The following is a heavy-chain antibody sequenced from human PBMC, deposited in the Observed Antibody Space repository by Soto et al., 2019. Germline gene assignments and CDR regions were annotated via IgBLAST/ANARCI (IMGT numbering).Heavy chain of an antibody. J-gene: IGHJ4*02. CDR1: GFTFRTYS. V-gene: IGHV3-21*04. Sequence: GGSLRLSCAASGFTFRTYSMNWVRQAPGKGLEWVSSISSSGSYIYYADSVKGRFTISRDNSKNTLYLQMNSLRAEDTAVYYCAPGSYFDYWGQGTLVTVSS. CDR2: ISSSGSYI. CDR3: APGSYFDY.